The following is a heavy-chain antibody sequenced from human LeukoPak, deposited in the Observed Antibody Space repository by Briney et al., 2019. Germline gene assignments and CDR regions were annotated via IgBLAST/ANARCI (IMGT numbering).Heavy chain of an antibody. D-gene: IGHD2-21*02. Sequence: PGGPLSLFCVASGFTLSSYGMHWVRNAPGKGLEGVSFIRYDGSNKYYADSVKGRFTISRDNSKNTLYLQMNSLRAEDTAVYYCAKAAYCGGDCLGYYFDYWGQGTLVTVSS. CDR3: AKAAYCGGDCLGYYFDY. V-gene: IGHV3-30*02. CDR2: IRYDGSNK. J-gene: IGHJ4*02. CDR1: GFTLSSYG.